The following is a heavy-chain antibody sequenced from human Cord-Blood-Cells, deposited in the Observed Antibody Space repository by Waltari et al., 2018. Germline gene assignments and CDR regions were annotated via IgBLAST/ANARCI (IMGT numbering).Heavy chain of an antibody. D-gene: IGHD6-19*01. Sequence: QVQLQESGPGLVKPSETLSLPCTVSGGSVSRGSYYWSWIRQPPGKGLEWIGYIYYSGSTNYNPSLKSRVTISVDTSKNQFSLKLSSVTAADTAVYYCARSGSGWYFDYWGQGTLVTVSS. J-gene: IGHJ4*02. CDR3: ARSGSGWYFDY. CDR1: GGSVSRGSYY. CDR2: IYYSGST. V-gene: IGHV4-61*01.